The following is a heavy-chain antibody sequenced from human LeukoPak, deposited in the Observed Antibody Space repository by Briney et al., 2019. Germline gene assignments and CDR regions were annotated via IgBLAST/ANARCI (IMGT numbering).Heavy chain of an antibody. V-gene: IGHV4-38-2*01. CDR1: GYSISSGYY. D-gene: IGHD1-26*01. J-gene: IGHJ4*02. CDR2: IYHSGST. CDR3: ARRIRVATTVVYDY. Sequence: PSETLSLTCAVSGYSISSGYYWGWIRQPPGKGLEWIGCIYHSGSTYYNPSLKSRVTISVDTSKNQFSLKLSSVTAADTAVYYCARRIRVATTVVYDYWGQGTLVTVSS.